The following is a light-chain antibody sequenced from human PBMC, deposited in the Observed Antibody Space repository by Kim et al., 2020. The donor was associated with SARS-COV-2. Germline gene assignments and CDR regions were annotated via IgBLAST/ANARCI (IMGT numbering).Light chain of an antibody. CDR1: NSDVGGYNY. J-gene: IGLJ3*02. Sequence: GQSVTVSCTGTNSDVGGYNYVSWYQQHPDKVPKLLIYDVTTRPSGVPVRFSGSKFGNTASLTISGLQAEDESDYYCCSYTGRYSWVFGGGTKLTVL. CDR2: DVT. CDR3: CSYTGRYSWV. V-gene: IGLV2-11*03.